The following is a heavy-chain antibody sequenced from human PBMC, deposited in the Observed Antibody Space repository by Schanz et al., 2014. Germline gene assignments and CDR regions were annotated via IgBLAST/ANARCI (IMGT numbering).Heavy chain of an antibody. Sequence: VQLVESGGGLVQPGGSLRLSCAASGFTFSSYWMSWVRQAPGKGLEWVALIRYDGITKYYLDSVKGRFTISRDESKNTLYLQMNSLRAEDTAVYYCAREDGTSNTRCFDYWGQGALVTVSS. V-gene: IGHV3-30*02. J-gene: IGHJ4*02. CDR1: GFTFSSYW. CDR3: AREDGTSNTRCFDY. D-gene: IGHD2-2*01. CDR2: IRYDGITK.